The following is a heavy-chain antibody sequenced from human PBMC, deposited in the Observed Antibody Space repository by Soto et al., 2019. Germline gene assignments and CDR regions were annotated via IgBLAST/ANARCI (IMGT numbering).Heavy chain of an antibody. V-gene: IGHV4-4*02. CDR2: IYHSGST. D-gene: IGHD3-3*01. CDR3: ASASLRRITIFGVVMTDYYYYGMDV. J-gene: IGHJ6*02. CDR1: GGSISSSNW. Sequence: PSETLSLTCAVSGGSISSSNWCSWVRQPPGKGLEWIGEIYHSGSTNYNPSLKSRVTISVDKSKNQFSLKLSSVTAADTAVYYCASASLRRITIFGVVMTDYYYYGMDVWGQGTTVTVSS.